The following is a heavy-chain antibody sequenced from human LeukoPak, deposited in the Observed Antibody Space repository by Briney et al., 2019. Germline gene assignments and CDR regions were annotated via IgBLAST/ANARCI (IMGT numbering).Heavy chain of an antibody. CDR3: ARHDCSSTSCYYYYGMDV. CDR2: IWYDGSNK. CDR1: GFTFSSYG. J-gene: IGHJ6*02. V-gene: IGHV3-33*01. D-gene: IGHD2-2*01. Sequence: GGSLRLSCAASGFTFSSYGMHWVHQAPGKGLEWVAVIWYDGSNKYYADSVKGRFTISRDNSKNTLYLQMNSLRAEDTAVYYCARHDCSSTSCYYYYGMDVWGQGTTVTVSS.